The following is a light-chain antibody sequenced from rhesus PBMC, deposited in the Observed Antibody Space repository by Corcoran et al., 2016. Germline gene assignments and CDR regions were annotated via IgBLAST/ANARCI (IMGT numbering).Light chain of an antibody. J-gene: IGKJ4*01. V-gene: IGKV1-74*01. Sequence: DIQMTQSPSSLSASIGERVTVTCRASENVNNHLNWYQQNPGKAPKFLIYKASNLKDGVPSRFSGSGSGTDYTLTISSLQAEDGATYYCQQYNNSPLTFGGGTKVEIK. CDR3: QQYNNSPLT. CDR2: KAS. CDR1: ENVNNH.